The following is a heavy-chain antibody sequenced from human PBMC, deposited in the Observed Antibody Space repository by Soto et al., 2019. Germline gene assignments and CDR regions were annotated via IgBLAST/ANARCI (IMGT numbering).Heavy chain of an antibody. CDR1: GYSISSGSF. J-gene: IGHJ6*02. CDR3: ARDNGWLVTYYYGMDV. CDR2: IHHSGST. Sequence: ASETLSLTCAVSGYSISSGSFWGWIRQPPGKGLEWIASIHHSGSTYYNSSLKSRVTISVDTSKNQFSLKLSSVTAADTAVYYCARDNGWLVTYYYGMDVWGQGTMVTVSS. V-gene: IGHV4-38-2*01. D-gene: IGHD6-19*01.